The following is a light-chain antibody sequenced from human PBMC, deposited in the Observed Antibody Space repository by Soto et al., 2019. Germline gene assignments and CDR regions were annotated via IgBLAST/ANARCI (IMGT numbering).Light chain of an antibody. Sequence: ETVMTQSLATLSGYTGERATLSCRASQIISSNLAWYQQKPGQAPRLLIYGASTRATGIPARFTGSGSGTEFTLTISSLQSEDFAVYYCQQYNNWPLTFGGGTKVDI. CDR2: GAS. CDR1: QIISSN. CDR3: QQYNNWPLT. V-gene: IGKV3-15*01. J-gene: IGKJ4*01.